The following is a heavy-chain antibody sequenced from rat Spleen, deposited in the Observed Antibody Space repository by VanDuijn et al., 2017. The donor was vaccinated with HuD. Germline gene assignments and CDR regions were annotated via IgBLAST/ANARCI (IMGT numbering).Heavy chain of an antibody. CDR2: ISYDGSST. J-gene: IGHJ3*01. Sequence: EVQLVESGGGLVQPGRSMKLSCAASGFTFSNYDMAWVRQAPTKGLEWVASISYDGSSTYYRDSVKGRFTISRDNAKSTLYLQMDSLRSEDTATYYCARPNAISDWFAYWGQGTLVTVSS. CDR1: GFTFSNYD. D-gene: IGHD1-2*01. V-gene: IGHV5-7*01. CDR3: ARPNAISDWFAY.